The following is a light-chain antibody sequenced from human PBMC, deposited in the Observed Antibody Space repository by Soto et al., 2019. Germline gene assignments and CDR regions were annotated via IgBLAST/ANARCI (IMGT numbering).Light chain of an antibody. CDR3: QQRSKWPPIT. J-gene: IGKJ5*01. CDR2: DAS. Sequence: EIVLTQSPATLSLSPGERATLSCRASQSLSRYLAWYQQKPGQAPRLLIYDASNRATGIPARFSGSGSGTDFTLTISSLEPEDFAVYDCQQRSKWPPITFGQGTRLELK. CDR1: QSLSRY. V-gene: IGKV3-11*01.